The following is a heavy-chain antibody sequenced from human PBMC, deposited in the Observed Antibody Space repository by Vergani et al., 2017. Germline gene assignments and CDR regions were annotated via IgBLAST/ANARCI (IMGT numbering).Heavy chain of an antibody. CDR3: ARHRSWSIGGRDAFDI. CDR2: IYPGDSDT. D-gene: IGHD3-22*01. V-gene: IGHV5-51*01. CDR1: GYSFTSYW. Sequence: EVQLVPSGAEVKKPGESLKISCKCSGYSFTSYWIGWVRQMPGKGLEWMGIIYPGDSDTRYSPSFQGQVTISADKSISTAYLQWSSLKASATAMYYFARHRSWSIGGRDAFDIWGQGTMVTVYS. J-gene: IGHJ3*02.